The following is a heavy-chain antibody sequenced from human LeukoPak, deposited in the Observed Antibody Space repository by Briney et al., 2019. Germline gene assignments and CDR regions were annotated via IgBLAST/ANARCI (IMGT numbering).Heavy chain of an antibody. D-gene: IGHD6-13*01. CDR3: ARRVTYSSSWSFDY. CDR2: ISGSTI. V-gene: IGHV3-48*04. CDR1: GFTFSSYS. Sequence: GGSLRLSCAASGFTFSSYSMNWVRQAPGKGLEWVSYISGSTIYYADSVKGRFTLSRDNAKNSLYLQMNSLRAEDTAVYYCARRVTYSSSWSFDYWGQGTLVTVSS. J-gene: IGHJ4*02.